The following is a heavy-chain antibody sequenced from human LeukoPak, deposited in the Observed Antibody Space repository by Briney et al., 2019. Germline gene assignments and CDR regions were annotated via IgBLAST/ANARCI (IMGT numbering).Heavy chain of an antibody. V-gene: IGHV4-61*02. J-gene: IGHJ5*02. Sequence: PSQTLSLTCTVSGGSISSGSYYWSWIRQPAGKGLEWIGRIYTSGSTNYNPSLKSRVTISVDTSKNQFSLKLSSVTAADTAVYYCARGEEWLGGNWFDPWGQGTLVTVSS. D-gene: IGHD6-19*01. CDR1: GGSISSGSYY. CDR3: ARGEEWLGGNWFDP. CDR2: IYTSGST.